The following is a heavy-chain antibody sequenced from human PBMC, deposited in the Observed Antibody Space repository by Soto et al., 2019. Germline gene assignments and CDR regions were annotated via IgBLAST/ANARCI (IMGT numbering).Heavy chain of an antibody. V-gene: IGHV3-30-3*01. CDR3: ARDDHRWSTVVGLIYYFDY. J-gene: IGHJ4*02. D-gene: IGHD2-15*01. CDR1: GFTFSSYA. CDR2: ISYDGSNN. Sequence: SGGSLRLSCAASGFTFSSYAMHWVRQAPGKGLEWVAVISYDGSNNYYADSVKGRFTISRDNSKNTLYLQMNSLRAEDTAVYYCARDDHRWSTVVGLIYYFDYWGQGTLVTVSS.